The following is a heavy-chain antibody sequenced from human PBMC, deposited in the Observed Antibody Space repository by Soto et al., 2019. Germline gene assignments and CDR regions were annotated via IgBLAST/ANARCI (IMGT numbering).Heavy chain of an antibody. CDR3: AKAQGYGSFDY. V-gene: IGHV3-23*01. J-gene: IGHJ4*02. Sequence: GGSLRLSCAASGFPFSSYAMNWVRQAPGKGLEWVSAISGSGVSTYADSVKGRFTISRDNSKNTLYLQMNSLRAEDTAVYYCAKAQGYGSFDYWGQGTLVTVSS. D-gene: IGHD5-12*01. CDR1: GFPFSSYA. CDR2: ISGSGVST.